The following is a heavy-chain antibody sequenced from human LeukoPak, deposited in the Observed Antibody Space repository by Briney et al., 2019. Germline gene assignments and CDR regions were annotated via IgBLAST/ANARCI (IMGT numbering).Heavy chain of an antibody. Sequence: SETLSLTCTVSGGSLRSGGYYWSWIRQHPGKGLEWIGYIYYSGSTYYNPSLKSRVTISVDTSKNQFSLNLSSVTAADTAVYYCARDLNGFDPWGQGTLVSVSS. CDR1: GGSLRSGGYY. J-gene: IGHJ5*02. CDR3: ARDLNGFDP. CDR2: IYYSGST. V-gene: IGHV4-31*03.